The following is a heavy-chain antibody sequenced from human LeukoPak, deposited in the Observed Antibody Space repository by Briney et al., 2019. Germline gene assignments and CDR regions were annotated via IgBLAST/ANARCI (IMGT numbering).Heavy chain of an antibody. D-gene: IGHD3-3*01. CDR2: INHSGST. CDR1: GGSFSGCY. Sequence: SETLSLTCAVYGGSFSGCYWSWIRQPPGKGLEWIGEINHSGSTNYNPSLKSRVTISVDTSKNQFSLKLSSVTAADTAVYYCARGAPVLRFLEWATSDYYYYGMDVWGQGTTVTVSS. CDR3: ARGAPVLRFLEWATSDYYYYGMDV. V-gene: IGHV4-34*01. J-gene: IGHJ6*02.